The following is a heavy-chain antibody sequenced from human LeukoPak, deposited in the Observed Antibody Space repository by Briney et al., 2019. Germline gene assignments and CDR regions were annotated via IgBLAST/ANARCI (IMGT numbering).Heavy chain of an antibody. Sequence: GESLKISCKASGYSFTSYWIGWVRQMPGKGLECMGIIYPADSDTRYSPSFQGQVTISADKSSNTAYLQWSGLKASDTVMYYCARPGYYFGSGSYHGFDDWGQGTLVTVSS. D-gene: IGHD3-10*01. CDR2: IYPADSDT. J-gene: IGHJ4*02. CDR1: GYSFTSYW. V-gene: IGHV5-51*01. CDR3: ARPGYYFGSGSYHGFDD.